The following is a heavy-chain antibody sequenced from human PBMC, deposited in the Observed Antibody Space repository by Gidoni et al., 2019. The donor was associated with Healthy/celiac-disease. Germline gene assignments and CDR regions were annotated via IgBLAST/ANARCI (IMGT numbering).Heavy chain of an antibody. J-gene: IGHJ6*02. V-gene: IGHV3-11*05. CDR3: ARAGSYGSGSYLYYYGMDV. CDR1: GFTFSYYY. CDR2: ISSSSSYT. D-gene: IGHD3-10*01. Sequence: QVQLVESGGGLVKPGGSLRLSCAASGFTFSYYYMSWIRQAPGKGLEWVSYISSSSSYTNYADSVKGRFNISRDNAKNSLYLQMNSLRAEDTAVYYCARAGSYGSGSYLYYYGMDVWGQGTTVTVSS.